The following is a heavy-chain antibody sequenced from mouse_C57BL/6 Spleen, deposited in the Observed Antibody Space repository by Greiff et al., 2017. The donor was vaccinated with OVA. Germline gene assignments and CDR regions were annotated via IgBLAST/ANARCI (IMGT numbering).Heavy chain of an antibody. CDR3: AGLRRGYYYAMDY. D-gene: IGHD2-2*01. CDR1: GYSFTDYN. CDR2: INPNYGTT. J-gene: IGHJ4*01. Sequence: VQLKESGPELVKPGASVKISCKASGYSFTDYNMNWVKQSNGKSLEWIGVINPNYGTTSYNQKFKGKATLTVDQSSSTAYMQLNSLTSEDSAVYYCAGLRRGYYYAMDYWGQGTSVTVSS. V-gene: IGHV1-39*01.